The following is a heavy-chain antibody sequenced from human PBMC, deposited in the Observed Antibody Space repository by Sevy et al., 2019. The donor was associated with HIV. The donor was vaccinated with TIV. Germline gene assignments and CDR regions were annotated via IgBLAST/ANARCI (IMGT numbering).Heavy chain of an antibody. CDR2: VWYDGSDK. D-gene: IGHD1-1*01. V-gene: IGHV3-33*01. CDR3: ARDSGLQFFRY. J-gene: IGHJ4*02. Sequence: GGSLRLSCAASGFSFTSYGMHWVRQAPGKGLEWVALVWYDGSDKYYADSVKGRFTISRDNSKNTLYLQMNSLRVEDTAVYYCARDSGLQFFRYWGQGTLVTVSS. CDR1: GFSFTSYG.